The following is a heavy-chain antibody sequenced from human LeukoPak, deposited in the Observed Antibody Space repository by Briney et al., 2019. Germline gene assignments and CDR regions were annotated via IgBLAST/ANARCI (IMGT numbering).Heavy chain of an antibody. CDR1: GFTFSSYA. Sequence: GGSLRLSCAASGFTFSSYAMHWVRQAPGKGLEWVAVISYDGSNKYYADSVKGRFTISRDNSKNTLYLQMNSLRAEDTAVYYCARDNSARWLQTPDYWGQGTLVTVSS. CDR2: ISYDGSNK. CDR3: ARDNSARWLQTPDY. J-gene: IGHJ4*02. V-gene: IGHV3-30-3*01. D-gene: IGHD5-24*01.